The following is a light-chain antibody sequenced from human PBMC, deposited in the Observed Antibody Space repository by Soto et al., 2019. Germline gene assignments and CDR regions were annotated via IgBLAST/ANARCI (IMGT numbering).Light chain of an antibody. Sequence: QSALTQPPSASGSPGQSVTISCTGTSSDVGGYNYVSWYQQHPGKAPKLMIYEVSKRPSGVPDRFSDSKSGNTASLTVSGLQAEDEADYYCSSYAGSNNFRYVFGTGTKLTVL. CDR2: EVS. CDR1: SSDVGGYNY. J-gene: IGLJ1*01. CDR3: SSYAGSNNFRYV. V-gene: IGLV2-8*01.